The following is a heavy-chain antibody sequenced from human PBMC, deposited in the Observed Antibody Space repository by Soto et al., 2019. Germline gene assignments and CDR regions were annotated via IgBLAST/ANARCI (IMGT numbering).Heavy chain of an antibody. Sequence: EMQLVETGGDLIQPGGSLRLSCAASGFTVSGNYMSWVRQAPGKGLEWVSVIYSGGSTYYADSVKGRFTISRDNSKNTLYLQMTSLRADDTAVYYCARDGGRAEDGMDVWGQGTTVTVSS. J-gene: IGHJ6*02. V-gene: IGHV3-53*02. CDR3: ARDGGRAEDGMDV. CDR2: IYSGGST. D-gene: IGHD3-10*01. CDR1: GFTVSGNY.